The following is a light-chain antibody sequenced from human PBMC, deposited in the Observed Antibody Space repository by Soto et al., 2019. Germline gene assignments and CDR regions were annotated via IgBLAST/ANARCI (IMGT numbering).Light chain of an antibody. Sequence: ETVMTQSPATLSVSPGERATLSCRASQSVNSNLAWYQQKLGQAPRVLIYGASTRATGIPARFSGSGSETEFILTISSLQSEDFAVYYCQQYSNSPPLTFGGGTKVDIK. V-gene: IGKV3-15*01. CDR1: QSVNSN. CDR2: GAS. CDR3: QQYSNSPPLT. J-gene: IGKJ4*01.